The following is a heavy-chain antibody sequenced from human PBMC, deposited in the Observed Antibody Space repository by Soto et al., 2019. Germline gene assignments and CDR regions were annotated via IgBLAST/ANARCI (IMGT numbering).Heavy chain of an antibody. Sequence: QVQLVESGGGVVQPGRSLRLSCAASGFTFSSYGIHWVRQAPGKGLEWVAVISYDGSNKYYADSVKGRFTISRDNSKNTLYLQMNSLRAEDTAVYYCAKILSTYYYDSSGYSGNFDYWGQGTLVTVSS. J-gene: IGHJ4*02. V-gene: IGHV3-30*18. D-gene: IGHD3-22*01. CDR1: GFTFSSYG. CDR3: AKILSTYYYDSSGYSGNFDY. CDR2: ISYDGSNK.